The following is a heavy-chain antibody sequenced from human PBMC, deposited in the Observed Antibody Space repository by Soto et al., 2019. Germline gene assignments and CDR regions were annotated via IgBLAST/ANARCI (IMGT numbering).Heavy chain of an antibody. D-gene: IGHD6-13*01. J-gene: IGHJ5*02. Sequence: HPGGSLRLSCAASGFTFSSYGMHWVRQAPGKGLEWVAVISYDGSNKYYADSVKGRFTISRDNSKNTLYLQMNSLRAEDTAVYYCAKGAVPYSTRNWFDPWGQGTLVTVSS. CDR3: AKGAVPYSTRNWFDP. CDR2: ISYDGSNK. CDR1: GFTFSSYG. V-gene: IGHV3-30*18.